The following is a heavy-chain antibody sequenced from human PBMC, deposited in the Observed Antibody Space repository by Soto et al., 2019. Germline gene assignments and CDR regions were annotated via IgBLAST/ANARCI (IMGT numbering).Heavy chain of an antibody. V-gene: IGHV3-7*03. CDR3: ARYFRGSGRYFFDY. CDR1: GFHFSSSF. CDR2: INQDGVGT. D-gene: IGHD6-19*01. J-gene: IGHJ4*02. Sequence: GGSLSLSCVASGFHFSSSFMGWVRQAPGKGLEWVDNINQDGVGTYYVDSVQGRFTISRDNAKDSLFLQMNSLRVEDTAVYYCARYFRGSGRYFFDYWGQGTLVTVSS.